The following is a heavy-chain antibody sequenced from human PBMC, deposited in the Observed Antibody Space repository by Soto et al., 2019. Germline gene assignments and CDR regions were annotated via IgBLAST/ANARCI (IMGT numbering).Heavy chain of an antibody. Sequence: LRLSCAASGFTFSSYSMNWVRQAPGKGLEWVSYISSSSSTIYYADSVQGRFTISRDNAKNSLYPQMNSLRDEDTAVYYCARDPSAYYDFWSGYSKTGDDYYGMDVWGQGTTVTFSS. CDR2: ISSSSSTI. CDR3: ARDPSAYYDFWSGYSKTGDDYYGMDV. J-gene: IGHJ6*02. CDR1: GFTFSSYS. D-gene: IGHD3-3*01. V-gene: IGHV3-48*02.